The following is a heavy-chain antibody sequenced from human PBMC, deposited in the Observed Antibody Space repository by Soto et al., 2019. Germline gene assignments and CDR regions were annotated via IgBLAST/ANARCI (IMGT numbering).Heavy chain of an antibody. CDR1: GCRFTDSY. CDR2: INPKNGDK. CDR3: TRSLAFGGGIYFDV. V-gene: IGHV1-2*02. J-gene: IGHJ4*02. Sequence: GASVKVSCKASGCRFTDSYIYWVRQAPGQGLEWMGWINPKNGDKNYAQKFQGRVSMTRDTSVSTGYMELYSLRFDDTAVYYCTRSLAFGGGIYFDVWGQGTLVTVSS. D-gene: IGHD3-16*01.